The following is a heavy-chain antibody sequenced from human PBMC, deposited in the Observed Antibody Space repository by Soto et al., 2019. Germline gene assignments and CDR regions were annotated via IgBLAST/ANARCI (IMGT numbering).Heavy chain of an antibody. CDR3: ARVLLSITVAGSDH. D-gene: IGHD6-19*01. J-gene: IGHJ4*02. V-gene: IGHV1-24*01. CDR1: GYTLTELS. CDR2: YDPEDGET. Sequence: ASVKVSCKVSGYTLTELSMHWVRQAPGKGLEWMGGYDPEDGETIYAQKFQGRVTMTEDTSTDTAYMELSSLRAEDTAVYYCARVLLSITVAGSDHWGQGTLVTVSS.